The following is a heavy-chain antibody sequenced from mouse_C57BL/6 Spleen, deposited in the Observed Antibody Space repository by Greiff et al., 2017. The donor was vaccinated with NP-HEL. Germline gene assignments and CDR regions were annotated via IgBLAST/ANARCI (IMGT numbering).Heavy chain of an antibody. J-gene: IGHJ4*01. CDR1: GFTFSDYG. CDR3: ARPEEYLYAMDY. CDR2: ISSGSSTI. D-gene: IGHD5-1*01. Sequence: EVQVVESGGGLVKPGGSLKLSCAASGFTFSDYGMHWVRQAPEKGLEWVAYISSGSSTIYYADTVKGRFTISRDNAKNTLFLQMASLRSEDTAMYYCARPEEYLYAMDYWGQRTSVTVSS. V-gene: IGHV5-17*01.